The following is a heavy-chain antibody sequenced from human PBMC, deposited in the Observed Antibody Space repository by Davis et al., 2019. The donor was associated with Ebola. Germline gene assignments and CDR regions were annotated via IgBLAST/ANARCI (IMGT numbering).Heavy chain of an antibody. CDR1: GYTLTTHY. CDR3: ARAGATLTQSFDN. V-gene: IGHV1-18*04. J-gene: IGHJ4*02. D-gene: IGHD7-27*01. Sequence: AASVKVSCKASGYTLTTHYMHWVRQAPGLGLEWMGWVSAHNGHTDYAQNFQGRVTLTTDTSTSTAYMELRSLRSHDTAVYYCARAGATLTQSFDNWGQGTLVTVSS. CDR2: VSAHNGHT.